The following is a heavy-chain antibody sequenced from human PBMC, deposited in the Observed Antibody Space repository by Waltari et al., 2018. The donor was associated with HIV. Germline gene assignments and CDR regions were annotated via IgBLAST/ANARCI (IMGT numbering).Heavy chain of an antibody. CDR1: GFPFTNNA. CDR2: IWYDGRNK. J-gene: IGHJ6*02. V-gene: IGHV3-33*01. Sequence: QVQLVESGGGVVQPGTSLRLSCAASGFPFTNNAMHWVRQAPGKGLEWVAVIWYDGRNKYYSDSVKGRFSITRDTSKNTLSLEMNSLRAEDTGIYYSARDRTATSRGNGMDVWGPGTTVIVSS. CDR3: ARDRTATSRGNGMDV. D-gene: IGHD1-1*01.